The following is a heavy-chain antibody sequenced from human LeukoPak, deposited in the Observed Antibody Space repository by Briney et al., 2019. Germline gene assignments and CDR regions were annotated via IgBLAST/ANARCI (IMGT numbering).Heavy chain of an antibody. D-gene: IGHD4-11*01. Sequence: GGSLRLSCVASGFTFSSYEINWVRQAPGKGLEWVSYISSSGSTIYYADSVRGRFTISRDNAKNSLYLQMNSLRAEDKAVYYCARVRAVSFDYWGQGTLVTVSS. CDR3: ARVRAVSFDY. V-gene: IGHV3-48*03. CDR1: GFTFSSYE. CDR2: ISSSGSTI. J-gene: IGHJ4*02.